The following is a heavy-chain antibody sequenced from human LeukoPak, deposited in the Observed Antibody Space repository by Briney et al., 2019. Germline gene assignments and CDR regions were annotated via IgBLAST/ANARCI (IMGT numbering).Heavy chain of an antibody. CDR1: GDTFTSYD. V-gene: IGHV1-8*01. Sequence: GSSEKVSCKASGDTFTSYDINWVRQATGQGLEWMGWMNPNSGNTGYAQKFQGRVTMTGNTSISTAYMELSSLRSEDTAVYYCARAVRGVIIMNYYYYYMHVWVKGTTVTVSS. CDR3: ARAVRGVIIMNYYYYYMHV. J-gene: IGHJ6*03. CDR2: MNPNSGNT. D-gene: IGHD3-10*01.